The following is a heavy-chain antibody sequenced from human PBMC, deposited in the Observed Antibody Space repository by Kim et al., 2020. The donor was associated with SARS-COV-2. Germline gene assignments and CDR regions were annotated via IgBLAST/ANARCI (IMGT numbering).Heavy chain of an antibody. Sequence: SETLSLTCAVSGGSISSSNWWSWVRQPPGQGLEWIGEIYHSGRTNYNPSLKSRVTISVEKSKNQFSLKLSSVTAADTAVYYCAMTTVRSFDYWGQGTLVTVSS. CDR3: AMTTVRSFDY. J-gene: IGHJ4*02. D-gene: IGHD4-17*01. CDR2: IYHSGRT. V-gene: IGHV4-4*02. CDR1: GGSISSSNW.